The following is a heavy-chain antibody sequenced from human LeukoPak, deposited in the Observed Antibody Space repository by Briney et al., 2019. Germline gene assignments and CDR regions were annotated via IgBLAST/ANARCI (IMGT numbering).Heavy chain of an antibody. J-gene: IGHJ4*02. V-gene: IGHV1-46*01. CDR1: GYFFTSHY. CDR3: ARGGSGNGFDY. CDR2: IITSSGYT. D-gene: IGHD3-3*01. Sequence: ASVKVSCKASGYFFTSHYMHWVRQAPGQGLEWMGVIITSSGYTTYPQKFQGRITMTRDTSTSTVYMELSSLTSVDTAVYSCARGGSGNGFDYWGQGTLVTVSS.